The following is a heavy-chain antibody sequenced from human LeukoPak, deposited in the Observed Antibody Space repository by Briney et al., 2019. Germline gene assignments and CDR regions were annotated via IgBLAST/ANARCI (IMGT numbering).Heavy chain of an antibody. Sequence: GASVKVSCKASGYTFTGYYMHWVRQAPGQGLEWMGWINPNSGGTNYAQKFQGRVTMTRDTSISTAYMELSSLRSEDTAVYYCARAPDLYYFDYWGQGTLVTVSS. V-gene: IGHV1-2*02. J-gene: IGHJ4*02. CDR2: INPNSGGT. CDR1: GYTFTGYY. CDR3: ARAPDLYYFDY. D-gene: IGHD1-14*01.